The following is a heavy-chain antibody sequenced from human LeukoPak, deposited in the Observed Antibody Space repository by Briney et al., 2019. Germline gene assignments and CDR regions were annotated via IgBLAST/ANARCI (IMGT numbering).Heavy chain of an antibody. Sequence: PSETPFLTCAVYGGSFSGFYRGWVPQPPGKGAEGNGEINHSGSTNYNPSLKSRVTISVDTSKNQFSLKLSSVTAADTAVYYCARVDKEKEAAAGGYYWGQGTLVTVSS. CDR3: ARVDKEKEAAAGGYY. J-gene: IGHJ4*02. V-gene: IGHV4-34*01. CDR2: INHSGST. CDR1: GGSFSGFY. D-gene: IGHD6-13*01.